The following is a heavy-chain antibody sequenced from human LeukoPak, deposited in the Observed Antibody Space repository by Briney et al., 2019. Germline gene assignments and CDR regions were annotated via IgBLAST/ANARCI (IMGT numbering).Heavy chain of an antibody. CDR2: IRVDVK. CDR1: GFTFSSMG. D-gene: IGHD2-15*01. Sequence: ARSLRLSCVGSGFTFSSMGMVWVPPAPDRGLKWVSLIRVDVKYYAHSVKGRFTISRDNSKNTLYLQMGSLRSEDTAVYYCARYCSGSCYSGVDYWGQGTLVTVPS. J-gene: IGHJ4*02. V-gene: IGHV3-33*01. CDR3: ARYCSGSCYSGVDY.